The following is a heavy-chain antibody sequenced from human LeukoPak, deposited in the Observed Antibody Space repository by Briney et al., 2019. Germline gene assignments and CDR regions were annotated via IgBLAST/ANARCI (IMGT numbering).Heavy chain of an antibody. CDR2: MNPNSGNT. Sequence: ASVKVSCKASGYTFTSYDINWVRQATGQGLEWMGWMNPNSGNTGYAQKFQGRVTMTRNTSISTAYMELSSLRSKDTAVYYCARDLKRGYSSGRYSWGTGSSNDFWGQGTLVTVSS. D-gene: IGHD6-19*01. CDR1: GYTFTSYD. CDR3: ARDLKRGYSSGRYSWGTGSSNDF. V-gene: IGHV1-8*01. J-gene: IGHJ4*02.